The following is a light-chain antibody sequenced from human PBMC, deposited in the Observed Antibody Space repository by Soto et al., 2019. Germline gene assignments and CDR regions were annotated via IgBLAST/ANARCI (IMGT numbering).Light chain of an antibody. CDR1: QSVPRSY. V-gene: IGKV3-15*01. Sequence: VFTKSPVTLYLSPGERATLSCRASQSVPRSYLAGYQQKPGQAPRLLIYGASTRATGIPARFSGSGSGTEFTLTISSLQPEDFATYYCQQHGQWPITFGQGTRLEIK. CDR2: GAS. CDR3: QQHGQWPIT. J-gene: IGKJ5*01.